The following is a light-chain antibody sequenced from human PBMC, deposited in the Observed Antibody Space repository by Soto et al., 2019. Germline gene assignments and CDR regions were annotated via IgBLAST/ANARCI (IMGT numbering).Light chain of an antibody. J-gene: IGKJ1*01. CDR2: KAS. V-gene: IGKV1-5*03. Sequence: DIQMTQSPSTLSASVGDRVTITCRASQGISSRLAWYQQKPGKAPKLLIYKASTLESGVPSNFSGSGSGTEFSLTISSLQPEDFATYYCQQYNAYPWTFGQGTKVDVK. CDR1: QGISSR. CDR3: QQYNAYPWT.